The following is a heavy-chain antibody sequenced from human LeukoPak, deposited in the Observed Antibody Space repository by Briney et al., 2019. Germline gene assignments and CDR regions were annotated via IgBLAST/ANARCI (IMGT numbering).Heavy chain of an antibody. J-gene: IGHJ4*02. CDR2: IIPILGIA. V-gene: IGHV1-69*04. CDR3: ARSLXMDYDILTGYQGVXIDYWA. CDR1: GGTFSSYA. D-gene: IGHD3-9*01. Sequence: GSSVKVSCKASGGTFSSYAISWVRQAPGQGLEWMGRIIPILGIANYAQKFQGRVTITADKSTSTAYMELSSLRSEDTAVYYCARSLXMDYDILTGYQGVXIDYWAWGQGTLVTVSS.